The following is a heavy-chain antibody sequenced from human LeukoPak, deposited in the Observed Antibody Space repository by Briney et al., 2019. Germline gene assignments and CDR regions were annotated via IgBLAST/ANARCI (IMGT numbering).Heavy chain of an antibody. V-gene: IGHV3-21*01. CDR3: ARDQYYYDSSGSPYYFDY. D-gene: IGHD3-22*01. CDR1: GFTFSSYS. CDR2: ISSSSSYI. J-gene: IGHJ4*02. Sequence: KSGGSLRLSCAASGFTFSSYSMNWVRQAPGKGLEWVSSISSSSSYIYYADSVKGRFTISRDNAKNSLYLQMNSLRAEDTAVYYCARDQYYYDSSGSPYYFDYWGQGTLVTVSS.